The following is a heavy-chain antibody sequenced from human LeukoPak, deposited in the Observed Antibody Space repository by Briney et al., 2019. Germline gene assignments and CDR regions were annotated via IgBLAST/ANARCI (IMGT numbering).Heavy chain of an antibody. CDR1: GASFTINY. CDR3: ARLDCGGDCYVDY. D-gene: IGHD2-21*02. V-gene: IGHV4-59*08. CDR2: IYYSGTT. Sequence: KSSETLSLTCTVSGASFTINYWSWIRQPPGKGLDWIGYIYYSGTTTYNPSLERRVTMSVDMSKTQFSLRLNSVTATDTGVYYCARLDCGGDCYVDYWGQGTLVTVSS. J-gene: IGHJ4*02.